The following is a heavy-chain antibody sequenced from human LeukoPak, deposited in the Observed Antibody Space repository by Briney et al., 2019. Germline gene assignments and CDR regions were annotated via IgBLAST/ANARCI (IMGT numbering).Heavy chain of an antibody. V-gene: IGHV3-23*01. Sequence: GGSLRLSCAASGFTFSSYAMSWVRQAPGKGLEWVSSISGGGGSTYYADSVKGRFTISIDNSKNTLYLQVNSLRAEDTAVYYCASHDILCGYSRHPLKRWGQGTLVTVSS. CDR2: ISGGGGST. CDR1: GFTFSSYA. J-gene: IGHJ4*02. D-gene: IGHD3-9*01. CDR3: ASHDILCGYSRHPLKR.